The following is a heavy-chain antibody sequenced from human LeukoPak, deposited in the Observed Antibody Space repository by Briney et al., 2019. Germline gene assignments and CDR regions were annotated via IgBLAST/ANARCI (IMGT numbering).Heavy chain of an antibody. CDR2: INPNSGGT. CDR1: GYTFTGYY. CDR3: ARDTKRFGEILGY. J-gene: IGHJ4*02. D-gene: IGHD3-10*01. Sequence: GASVKVSCKASGYTFTGYYKHWVRQAPGQGLEWMGWINPNSGGTNYAQKFQGRVTMTRDTSISTAYMELSRLRSDDTAVYYCARDTKRFGEILGYWGQGTLVTVSS. V-gene: IGHV1-2*02.